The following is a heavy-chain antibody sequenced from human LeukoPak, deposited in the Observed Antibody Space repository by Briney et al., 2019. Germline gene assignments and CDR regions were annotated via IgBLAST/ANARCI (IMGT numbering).Heavy chain of an antibody. V-gene: IGHV4-34*01. D-gene: IGHD3-22*01. CDR1: GGSFSDYY. CDR3: ARGYYYDSSGYYLGY. J-gene: IGHJ4*02. CDR2: INHSGST. Sequence: SSETLSLTCAVYGGSFSDYYWTWIRQPPGKGPEWIGEINHSGSTNYNPSLKSRVTILVDTSKSQFSLKLNSVTAADTAVYYCARGYYYDSSGYYLGYWGQGNLVTVSS.